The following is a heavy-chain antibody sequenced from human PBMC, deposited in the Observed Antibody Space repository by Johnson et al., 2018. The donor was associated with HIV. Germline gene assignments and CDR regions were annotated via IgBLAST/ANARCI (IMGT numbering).Heavy chain of an antibody. V-gene: IGHV3-9*01. CDR1: GFTFADYA. CDR3: ARANRGRNDAFDI. D-gene: IGHD2-15*01. Sequence: VQLVESGGGLVQVGGSLRLSCAASGFTFADYAMHWVRQGPGKGLEWVSGISWNSGSIGYADSVKGRFTVSRDSSKNTLYLQMNSLRVEDTAVYYCARANRGRNDAFDIWGQGTMVTVSS. J-gene: IGHJ3*02. CDR2: ISWNSGSI.